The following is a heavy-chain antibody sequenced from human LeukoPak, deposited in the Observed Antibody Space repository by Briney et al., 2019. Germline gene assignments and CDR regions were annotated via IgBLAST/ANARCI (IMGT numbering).Heavy chain of an antibody. J-gene: IGHJ4*02. Sequence: PSETLSLTCTVSGGSISSYYWSWIRQPPGKGLEWIGYIYYSGSTNYNPSLKSRVTISVDTSKDQFSLKLSSVTAADTAVYYCAREAGYSSGWSKYYFDYWGQGTLVTVSS. CDR1: GGSISSYY. CDR2: IYYSGST. V-gene: IGHV4-59*12. CDR3: AREAGYSSGWSKYYFDY. D-gene: IGHD6-19*01.